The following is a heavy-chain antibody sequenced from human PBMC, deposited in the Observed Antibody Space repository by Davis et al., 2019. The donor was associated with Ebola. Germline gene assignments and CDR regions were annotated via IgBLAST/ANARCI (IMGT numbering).Heavy chain of an antibody. D-gene: IGHD1-1*01. V-gene: IGHV1-18*04. CDR3: ARAQFPTTSDH. Sequence: ASVKVSCKASGYSFTNYGVTWVRQAPGQGLEWMGWINPHNGNTNYAQSVQGRVTMTADTSASTAYMEVSSLRSDDTAVYYCARAQFPTTSDHWGQGTLVTVSS. J-gene: IGHJ4*02. CDR1: GYSFTNYG. CDR2: INPHNGNT.